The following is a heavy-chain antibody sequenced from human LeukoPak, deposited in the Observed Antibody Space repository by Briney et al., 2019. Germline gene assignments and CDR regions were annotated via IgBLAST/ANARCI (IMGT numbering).Heavy chain of an antibody. J-gene: IGHJ4*02. CDR2: ISSTGTYI. CDR1: GFSFSSYT. CDR3: ARGVIAATGFDY. D-gene: IGHD6-13*01. V-gene: IGHV3-21*01. Sequence: GGSLRLSCAASGFSFSSYTLNWVRQAPGKGLEWVSLISSTGTYIYYADSVKGRFTISRDDAKNSLYLQMNSLKAEDTAVYYCARGVIAATGFDYWGQGTLATVSS.